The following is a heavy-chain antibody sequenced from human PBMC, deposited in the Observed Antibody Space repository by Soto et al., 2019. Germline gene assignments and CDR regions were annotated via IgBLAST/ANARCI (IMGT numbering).Heavy chain of an antibody. CDR2: ITPNSGYT. D-gene: IGHD3-9*01. CDR3: ATSYDTGFDP. V-gene: IGHV1-18*01. CDR1: GYKFSTYA. Sequence: QLQLTQSGGEARKPGASVRVSCAASGYKFSTYAISWLRQAPGQGLGWMGLITPNSGYTNYAQKFQGRLILTTDIPSSTAYMELTSLRYDDTAIYCCATSYDTGFDPWGQGTLVSVS. J-gene: IGHJ5*02.